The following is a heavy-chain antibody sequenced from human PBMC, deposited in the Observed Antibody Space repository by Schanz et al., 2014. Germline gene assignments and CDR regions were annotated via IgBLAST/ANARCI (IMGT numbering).Heavy chain of an antibody. CDR2: ISASGGST. V-gene: IGHV3-23*01. Sequence: EVHLLESGGGLVPPGGSLRLSCAASGFTFTNYAMSWVRQAPGKGLEWVSAISASGGSTYYADSVKGRFTISRDNSKNTLYLQMNSLRAEDTAVYYCAKGRFGELSAFDIWGQGTMVTVSS. CDR1: GFTFTNYA. CDR3: AKGRFGELSAFDI. J-gene: IGHJ3*02. D-gene: IGHD3-10*01.